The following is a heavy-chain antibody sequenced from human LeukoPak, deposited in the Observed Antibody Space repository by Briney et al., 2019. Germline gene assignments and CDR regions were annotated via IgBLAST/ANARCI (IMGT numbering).Heavy chain of an antibody. CDR3: ARHGTFQGGNFDY. J-gene: IGHJ4*02. Sequence: PSETLSLTCTVSGGSISSSSYYWGWIRQPPGKGLEWIGSIYYSGSTYYNPSLKSRVTISVDTSKNQFSLKLSSVTAADTAVYYCARHGTFQGGNFDYWGQGTLVTVSS. V-gene: IGHV4-39*01. D-gene: IGHD1-26*01. CDR1: GGSISSSSYY. CDR2: IYYSGST.